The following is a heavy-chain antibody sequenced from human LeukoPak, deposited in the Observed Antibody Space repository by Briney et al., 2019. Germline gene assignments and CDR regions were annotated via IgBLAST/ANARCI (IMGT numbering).Heavy chain of an antibody. V-gene: IGHV3-7*01. CDR3: AREPGIGYAFDI. CDR1: GFTPASSW. CDR2: IKEDGSEK. J-gene: IGHJ3*02. Sequence: GGSLRLSCVVSGFTPASSWMTWVRQAPGKGLEWVANIKEDGSEKHYVDSVKGRFTISRDNAKNSLYLQMNSLRAEDTAVYYCAREPGIGYAFDIWGQGTMVTVSS. D-gene: IGHD3-10*01.